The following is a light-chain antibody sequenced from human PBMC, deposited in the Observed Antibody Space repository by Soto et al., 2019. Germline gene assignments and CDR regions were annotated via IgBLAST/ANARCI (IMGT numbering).Light chain of an antibody. J-gene: IGKJ1*01. CDR2: GAS. CDR1: QSVTTR. Sequence: IAVTMSLGTLSLSPRERVTLSCRASQSVTTRLAWYQHKPGQAPTLLMSGASNRAPGVPVRFSGSGSGTDFTLTITRLEPEDFALYYCQQYGGSPITFGLGTKVDVK. CDR3: QQYGGSPIT. V-gene: IGKV3-20*01.